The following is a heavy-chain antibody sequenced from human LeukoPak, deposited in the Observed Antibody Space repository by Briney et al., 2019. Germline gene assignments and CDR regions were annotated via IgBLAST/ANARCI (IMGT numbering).Heavy chain of an antibody. Sequence: KAGGSLRLFCAASGFTFSSYAMSWVRQAPGKGLEWVSAISGSGGSTYYADSVKGRFTISRDNSKNTLYLQMNSLRAEDTAVYYCAKVKDYGDYGDFDYWGQGTLVTVSS. V-gene: IGHV3-23*01. CDR3: AKVKDYGDYGDFDY. CDR1: GFTFSSYA. D-gene: IGHD4-17*01. J-gene: IGHJ4*02. CDR2: ISGSGGST.